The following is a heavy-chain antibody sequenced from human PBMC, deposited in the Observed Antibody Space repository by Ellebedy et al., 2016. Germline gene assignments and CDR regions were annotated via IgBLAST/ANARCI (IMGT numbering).Heavy chain of an antibody. CDR1: GYTFTGYY. D-gene: IGHD6-19*01. CDR3: ASSQYSSGWVDY. Sequence: ASVKASCKASGYTFTGYYMHWVRQAPGQGLEWMGWINPNSGGTNYAQKFQGRVTMTRDTSISTAYMELSRLRSDDTAVYYCASSQYSSGWVDYWGQGTLVTVSS. CDR2: INPNSGGT. J-gene: IGHJ4*02. V-gene: IGHV1-2*02.